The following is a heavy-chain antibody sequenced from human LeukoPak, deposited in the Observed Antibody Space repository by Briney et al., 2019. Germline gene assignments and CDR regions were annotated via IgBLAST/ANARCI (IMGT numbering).Heavy chain of an antibody. Sequence: GGSLRLSCAASGFIFDDYGMTWVRHAPGKGLEWVSGINWNGNSTVYADSVKGRFTISRDNAKNSLYLQMNSLRAEDTAVYYCARSKFPWGQGTLVTVSS. J-gene: IGHJ5*02. CDR2: INWNGNST. CDR1: GFIFDDYG. V-gene: IGHV3-20*04. CDR3: ARSKFP.